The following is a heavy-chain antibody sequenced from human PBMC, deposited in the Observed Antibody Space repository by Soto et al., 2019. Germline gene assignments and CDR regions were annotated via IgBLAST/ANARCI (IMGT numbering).Heavy chain of an antibody. CDR1: GFTFSSYW. Sequence: LRLSCAASGFTFSSYWMSWVRQAPGKGLEWVANIKQDGSEKYYVDSVKGRFTISRDNAKNSLYLQMNSLRAEDTAVYYCARERQRWLRYYYYGMDFWGQGTTVNVSS. V-gene: IGHV3-7*01. CDR2: IKQDGSEK. J-gene: IGHJ6*02. CDR3: ARERQRWLRYYYYGMDF. D-gene: IGHD5-18*01.